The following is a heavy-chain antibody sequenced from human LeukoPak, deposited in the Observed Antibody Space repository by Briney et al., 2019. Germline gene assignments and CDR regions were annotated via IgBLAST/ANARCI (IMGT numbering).Heavy chain of an antibody. V-gene: IGHV4-59*01. CDR1: GASMSDYY. Sequence: SETLSLTCTVSGASMSDYYWYWIRQPPGKGLECIGYIYHSGSTNYNPSLKSRVTISVDTSKNQFSLKLRSVTAADTAVYYCAREVGLGMYNWFDPWGQRTLVTVSS. J-gene: IGHJ5*02. CDR2: IYHSGST. CDR3: AREVGLGMYNWFDP. D-gene: IGHD3-16*01.